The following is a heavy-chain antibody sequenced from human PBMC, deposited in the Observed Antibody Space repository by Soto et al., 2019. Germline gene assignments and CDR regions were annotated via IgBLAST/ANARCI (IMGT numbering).Heavy chain of an antibody. J-gene: IGHJ4*01. V-gene: IGHV3-23*01. CDR3: VKAPPSGSNDGFDL. CDR2: ISGASSNK. D-gene: IGHD1-26*01. CDR1: GFTFSDYG. Sequence: GGSLRLSCEASGFTFSDYGMSWVRQAPGKGLEWVSAISGASSNKYYADSVKGRFTISRDNSRNTLYMQMDSLRADDTAKYYCVKAPPSGSNDGFDLWGQGIVVTVSS.